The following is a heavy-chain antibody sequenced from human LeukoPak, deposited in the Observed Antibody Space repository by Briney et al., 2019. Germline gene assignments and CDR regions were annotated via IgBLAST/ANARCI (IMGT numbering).Heavy chain of an antibody. J-gene: IGHJ3*02. V-gene: IGHV4-59*08. CDR1: GGSISGYY. Sequence: SETLSLTCTVSGGSISGYYWSWIRQPPGKGLEWIGYIYYSGSTNYNPSLKSRVTISVDTSKNQFSLKLSSVTAADTAVYYCARLMVRGVIRDAFDIWGQGTMVTVSS. D-gene: IGHD3-10*01. CDR3: ARLMVRGVIRDAFDI. CDR2: IYYSGST.